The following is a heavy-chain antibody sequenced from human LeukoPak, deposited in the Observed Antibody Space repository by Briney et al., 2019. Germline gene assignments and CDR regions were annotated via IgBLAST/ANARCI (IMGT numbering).Heavy chain of an antibody. V-gene: IGHV1-2*06. CDR2: INPNSGGT. D-gene: IGHD5-12*01. J-gene: IGHJ4*02. CDR1: GYTFTGYY. Sequence: GASVKVSCKASGYTFTGYYMHWVRQAPGQGLEWMGRINPNSGGTNYAQKFQGRVTMTRDTSISTAYMELSRLRSGDTAVYYCARGSTYGGYEIDYWGQGTLVTVSS. CDR3: ARGSTYGGYEIDY.